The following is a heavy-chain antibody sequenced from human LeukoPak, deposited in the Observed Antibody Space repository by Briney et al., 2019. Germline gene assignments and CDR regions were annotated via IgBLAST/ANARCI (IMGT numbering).Heavy chain of an antibody. V-gene: IGHV1-8*03. CDR3: ARGRSTGHPYYFEY. Sequence: ASAKVSCKASGYTFTSYDINWVRQATGQGLGWMGWMNPNSGSTGYAQKFQGRVTITRNTSISTAYMELSGLRSEDTAVYYCARGRSTGHPYYFEYWGQGTLVTVSS. J-gene: IGHJ4*02. CDR2: MNPNSGST. CDR1: GYTFTSYD.